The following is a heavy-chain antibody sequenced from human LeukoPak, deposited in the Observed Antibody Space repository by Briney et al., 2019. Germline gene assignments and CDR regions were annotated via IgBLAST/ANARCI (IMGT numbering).Heavy chain of an antibody. Sequence: SETLSLTCTVSGGPISSSSYYWGWIRQPPGKGLEWIGSIYYSGSTYYNPSLKSRVTISVDTSKNQFSLKLRSVAAADTAVYYCASRNLYDFWSGYWSPWGQGTLVTVSS. CDR1: GGPISSSSYY. CDR3: ASRNLYDFWSGYWSP. D-gene: IGHD3-3*01. J-gene: IGHJ5*02. CDR2: IYYSGST. V-gene: IGHV4-39*01.